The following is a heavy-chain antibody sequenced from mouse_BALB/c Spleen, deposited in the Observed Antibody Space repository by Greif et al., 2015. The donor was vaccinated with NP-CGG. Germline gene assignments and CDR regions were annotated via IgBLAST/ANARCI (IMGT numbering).Heavy chain of an antibody. CDR3: ARLEGYYYAMDY. CDR2: ISNGGGST. Sequence: EVMLVESGGGLVQPGGSLKLSCATSGFTFSDYYMYWVRQTPEKRLEWVAYISNGGGSTYYPDTVKGRFTISRDNAKNTLYLQMSRLKSEDTAMYYCARLEGYYYAMDYWGQGTSVTVSS. V-gene: IGHV5-12*02. J-gene: IGHJ4*01. CDR1: GFTFSDYY.